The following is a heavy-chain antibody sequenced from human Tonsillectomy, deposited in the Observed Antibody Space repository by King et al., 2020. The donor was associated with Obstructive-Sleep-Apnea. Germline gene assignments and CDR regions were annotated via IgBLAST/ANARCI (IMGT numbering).Heavy chain of an antibody. Sequence: LQLQESGPGLVKPSETLSLPCTVSGGSISSSSYYWGWIRQPPGKGLEWIGSIYYSGNTYYNPSLKSRVTMSVDTSKNQFSLKLRSGTAADTAVYSCARQSRGRGMGFDYWGQGTLVTVSS. CDR3: ARQSRGRGMGFDY. J-gene: IGHJ4*02. D-gene: IGHD6-19*01. CDR1: GGSISSSSYY. V-gene: IGHV4-39*01. CDR2: IYYSGNT.